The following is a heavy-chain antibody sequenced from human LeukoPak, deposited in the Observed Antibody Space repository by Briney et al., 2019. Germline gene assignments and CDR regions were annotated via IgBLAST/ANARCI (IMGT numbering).Heavy chain of an antibody. CDR1: GGSVSSGSYY. CDR2: IYYSGST. V-gene: IGHV4-61*01. Sequence: SETLSLTCTDSGGSVSSGSYYWSWIRQPPGKGLEWIGYIYYSGSTNYNPSLKSRVTISVDTSKNQFSLKLSSVTAAGTAVYYCARDLSLDYWGQGTLVTVSS. CDR3: ARDLSLDY. J-gene: IGHJ4*02.